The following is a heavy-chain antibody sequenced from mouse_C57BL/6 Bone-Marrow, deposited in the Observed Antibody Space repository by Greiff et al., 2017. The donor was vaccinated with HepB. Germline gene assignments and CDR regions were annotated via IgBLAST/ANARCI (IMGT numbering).Heavy chain of an antibody. CDR3: ARHVPYYYGDY. CDR1: GFTFSSYG. J-gene: IGHJ2*01. CDR2: ISSGGSYT. Sequence: EVMLVESGGDLVKPGGSLKLSCAASGFTFSSYGMSWVRQTPDKRLEWVATISSGGSYTYYPDSVKGRFTISRDNAKNTLYLQMSSLKSEDTALYYCARHVPYYYGDYWGQGTTLTVSS. V-gene: IGHV5-6*01. D-gene: IGHD1-1*01.